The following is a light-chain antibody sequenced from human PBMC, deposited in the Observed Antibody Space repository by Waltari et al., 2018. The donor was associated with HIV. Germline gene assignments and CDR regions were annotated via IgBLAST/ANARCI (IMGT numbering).Light chain of an antibody. CDR3: QAWDRTTGV. V-gene: IGLV3-1*01. Sequence: SFELTQPPSLSMSPGQTANISCSGEKMGEKYVSWYQQKSGQSPVVVLFQDKRRPSGISERFSGSNSGNTATLTISGTQPIDEADYYCQAWDRTTGVFGTGTKLTVL. CDR1: KMGEKY. CDR2: QDK. J-gene: IGLJ1*01.